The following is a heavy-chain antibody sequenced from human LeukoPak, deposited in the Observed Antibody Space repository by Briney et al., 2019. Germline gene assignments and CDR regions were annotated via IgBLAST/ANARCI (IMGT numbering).Heavy chain of an antibody. CDR1: GGTFSSYA. Sequence: ASVKVSCKASGGTFSSYAISWVRQAPGQGLEWMGGIIPIFGTANYAQKFQGRVTITADESTSTAYMELSSLRSEDTAVYYCARDLYYGSGSYYRHNWFDPWGQGTLVTVSS. D-gene: IGHD3-10*01. V-gene: IGHV1-69*13. CDR2: IIPIFGTA. CDR3: ARDLYYGSGSYYRHNWFDP. J-gene: IGHJ5*02.